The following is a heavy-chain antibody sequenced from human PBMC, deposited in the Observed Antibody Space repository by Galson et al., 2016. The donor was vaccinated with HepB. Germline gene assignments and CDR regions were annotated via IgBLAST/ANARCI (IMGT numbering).Heavy chain of an antibody. CDR1: GFTFSSYA. V-gene: IGHV3-23*01. D-gene: IGHD4-17*01. Sequence: SLRLSCSASGFTFSSYAMSWVRQAPGKGLECVSGISGSGGSAYYADSVKGRFTISRDNAKNTLFLQMNSLRAEDTALYFCAKGTTTVTYRGWFDIWGQGTLVAVSS. CDR2: ISGSGGSA. CDR3: AKGTTTVTYRGWFDI. J-gene: IGHJ5*02.